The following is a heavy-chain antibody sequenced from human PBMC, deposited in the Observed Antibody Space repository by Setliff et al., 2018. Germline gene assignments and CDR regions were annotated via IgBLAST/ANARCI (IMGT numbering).Heavy chain of an antibody. CDR2: FYHSASS. D-gene: IGHD3-9*01. CDR1: GGSISSDY. Sequence: SETLSLTCNVSGGSISSDYWSWIRQPPGKALEWIGYFYHSASSNYNPSLKGRVTMSADTSKNQFSLRLNSVTAADTAVYYCARLPKIVTGYYGSHYYYYMDVWGKGTTVTVS. CDR3: ARLPKIVTGYYGSHYYYYMDV. V-gene: IGHV4-59*08. J-gene: IGHJ6*03.